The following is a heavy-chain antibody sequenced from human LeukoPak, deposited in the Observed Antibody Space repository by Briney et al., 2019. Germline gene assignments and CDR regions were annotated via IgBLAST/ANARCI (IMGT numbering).Heavy chain of an antibody. Sequence: ASVKVSCKASGYTFTNYGISWVRQAPGQGLEWMGWISAYNGNTNYAQKLQGRVTVTTDTSTSTDYMELRSLRSDDTAVYYCARDIHQWLPDYWGQGTLVTVSS. J-gene: IGHJ4*02. CDR2: ISAYNGNT. V-gene: IGHV1-18*01. CDR1: GYTFTNYG. CDR3: ARDIHQWLPDY. D-gene: IGHD6-19*01.